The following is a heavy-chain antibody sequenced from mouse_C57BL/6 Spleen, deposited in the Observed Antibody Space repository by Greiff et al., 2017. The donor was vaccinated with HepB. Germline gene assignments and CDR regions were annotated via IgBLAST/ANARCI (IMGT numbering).Heavy chain of an antibody. D-gene: IGHD4-1*01. CDR1: GYTFTSYG. J-gene: IGHJ1*03. CDR2: IYPRSGNT. CDR3: ARSHWDGAVWYFDG. V-gene: IGHV1-81*01. Sequence: QVQLQQSGAELARPGASVKLSCKASGYTFTSYGISWVKQRTGQGLEWIGEIYPRSGNTYYNEKFKGKATLTADKSSSTAYMELRSLTSEDSAVYFCARSHWDGAVWYFDGWGTGTTVTVSS.